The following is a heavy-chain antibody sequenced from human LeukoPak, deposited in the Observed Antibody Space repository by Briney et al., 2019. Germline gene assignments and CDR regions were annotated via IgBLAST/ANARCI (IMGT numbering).Heavy chain of an antibody. CDR2: IWYDGSNK. CDR1: GFTFSSYG. Sequence: GRSLRLSCAASGFTFSSYGMHWVRQAPGKGLEWVAVIWYDGSNKYYADSVKGRFTISRDNSKNTLYLQMNSLRAEDTAVHYCARDGSQYSSGWYHFDYWGQGTLVTVSS. D-gene: IGHD6-19*01. CDR3: ARDGSQYSSGWYHFDY. V-gene: IGHV3-33*01. J-gene: IGHJ4*02.